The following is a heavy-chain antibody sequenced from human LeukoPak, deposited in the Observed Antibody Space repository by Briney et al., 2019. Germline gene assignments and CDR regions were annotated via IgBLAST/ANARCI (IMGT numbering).Heavy chain of an antibody. V-gene: IGHV4-34*01. CDR1: GGSFSGYY. CDR3: ARGLDAFDI. Sequence: SETLSLTCAVYGGSFSGYYWSWIRQPPGKGLEWIGEINHSGSTNYNPSLKSRVTISVDTSKNQFSLKLSSVTAADAAVYYCARGLDAFDIWGQGTMVTVSS. CDR2: INHSGST. J-gene: IGHJ3*02.